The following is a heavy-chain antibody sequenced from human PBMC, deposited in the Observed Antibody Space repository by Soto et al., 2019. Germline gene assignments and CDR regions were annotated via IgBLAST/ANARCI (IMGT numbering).Heavy chain of an antibody. D-gene: IGHD3-9*01. J-gene: IGHJ4*02. CDR2: IYYSGTT. Sequence: PSETLSLTCTVSGGSISSSSYYWGWIRQPPGKGLECIGTIYYSGTTYYNPSLKSRVTISVDTSNNHLSLKLSSVTAADTAVYYCARLTAYYDFLTGYWPDWGQGTLVTVSS. CDR1: GGSISSSSYY. V-gene: IGHV4-39*02. CDR3: ARLTAYYDFLTGYWPD.